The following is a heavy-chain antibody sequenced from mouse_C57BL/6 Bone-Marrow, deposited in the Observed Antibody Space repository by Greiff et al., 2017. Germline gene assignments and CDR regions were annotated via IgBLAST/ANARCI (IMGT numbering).Heavy chain of an antibody. CDR2: ISYSGST. D-gene: IGHD2-4*01. J-gene: IGHJ3*01. V-gene: IGHV3-8*01. CDR1: GYSITSDY. CDR3: AMLYYDYDPFAY. Sequence: EVKLLESGPGLAKPSQTLSLTCSVTGYSITSDYWNWIRKFPGNKLEYMGYISYSGSTYYNPSLKSRISITRDTSTNQYFLQLNSVTTEDTATYCCAMLYYDYDPFAYWGQGTLVTVSA.